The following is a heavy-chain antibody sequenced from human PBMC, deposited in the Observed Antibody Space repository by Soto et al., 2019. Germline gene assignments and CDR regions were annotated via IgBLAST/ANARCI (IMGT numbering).Heavy chain of an antibody. J-gene: IGHJ4*02. Sequence: GASVKVSCKASGYTFTSYGISWVRQAPGQGLEWMGWISANNGNTNYAQKLQGRVTMTADKSTSTAYMELSSLRSEDTAVYYCAIAEYYDFWSGLPRGFDYWGQGTLVTVSS. V-gene: IGHV1-18*01. D-gene: IGHD3-3*01. CDR3: AIAEYYDFWSGLPRGFDY. CDR1: GYTFTSYG. CDR2: ISANNGNT.